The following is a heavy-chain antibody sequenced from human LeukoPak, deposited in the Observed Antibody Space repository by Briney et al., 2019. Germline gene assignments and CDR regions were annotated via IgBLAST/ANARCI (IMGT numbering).Heavy chain of an antibody. CDR1: GFTFSSYG. V-gene: IGHV3-30*18. CDR3: AKDSSGNAFDI. Sequence: QTGGSLRLSCVASGFTFSSYGMHWVRQAPGKGLEWVAVISYDGSNKYYADSVKGRFTISRDNSKNTLYLQMNSLRAEDTAVYYCAKDSSGNAFDIWGQGTTVTVSS. D-gene: IGHD5-12*01. CDR2: ISYDGSNK. J-gene: IGHJ3*02.